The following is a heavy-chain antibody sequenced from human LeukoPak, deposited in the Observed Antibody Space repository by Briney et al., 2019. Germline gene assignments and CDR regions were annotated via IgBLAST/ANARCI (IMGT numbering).Heavy chain of an antibody. CDR1: GSSISSGGYS. CDR3: AGMVRGVISMAFDY. CDR2: IYRSGST. D-gene: IGHD3-10*01. Sequence: SQTLSLTCAVSGSSISSGGYSWSWIRQPPGKGLEWIGYIYRSGSTYYNPSLKSRVTISVDRSKNQFSLKLSSVTAADTAVYYCAGMVRGVISMAFDYWGQGTLVTVSS. J-gene: IGHJ4*02. V-gene: IGHV4-30-2*01.